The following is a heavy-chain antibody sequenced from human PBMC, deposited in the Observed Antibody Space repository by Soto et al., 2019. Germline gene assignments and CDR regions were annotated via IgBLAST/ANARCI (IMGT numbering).Heavy chain of an antibody. CDR1: GGSIDGYN. CDR2: VYYNGGS. V-gene: IGHV4-59*08. D-gene: IGHD3-10*01. J-gene: IGHJ6*02. Sequence: QVQLQESGPGLVKPSETLSLTCTVSGGSIDGYNCAWIRQPPGKSLEWVGYVYYNGGSRYNPSLESRVTLSMDPSKSQFSLKLRSVTAADTAVYYCVRQGIGNLHGLVDVWGRGTTVTVSS. CDR3: VRQGIGNLHGLVDV.